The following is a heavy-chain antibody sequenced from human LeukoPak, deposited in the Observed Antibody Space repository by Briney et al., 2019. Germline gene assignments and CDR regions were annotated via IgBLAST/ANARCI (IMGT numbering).Heavy chain of an antibody. D-gene: IGHD3-10*01. CDR3: ARNGSPYYYYMDV. Sequence: SETLSLTCTVSGGSISGYYWSWIRQPPGKGLEFIGYMYYSGRTNYNPSLKGRVTISVDTSKNQFSLRLSSATSADTAVYYCARNGSPYYYYMDVWGKGTTVTVSS. V-gene: IGHV4-59*01. CDR1: GGSISGYY. CDR2: MYYSGRT. J-gene: IGHJ6*03.